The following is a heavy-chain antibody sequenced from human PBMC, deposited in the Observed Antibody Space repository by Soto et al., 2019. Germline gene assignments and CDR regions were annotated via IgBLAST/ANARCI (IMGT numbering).Heavy chain of an antibody. Sequence: GGSMRLSCAASGFIFRSYGMHWVRQAPGKGLEWVAMIWYDGSKKYYADSVKGRFTISRDNSKNSLFLEVDTLRADDTAVYYCARDGRGPHVRYFDLWGRGTLVTVSS. J-gene: IGHJ2*01. CDR2: IWYDGSKK. D-gene: IGHD1-26*01. V-gene: IGHV3-33*01. CDR3: ARDGRGPHVRYFDL. CDR1: GFIFRSYG.